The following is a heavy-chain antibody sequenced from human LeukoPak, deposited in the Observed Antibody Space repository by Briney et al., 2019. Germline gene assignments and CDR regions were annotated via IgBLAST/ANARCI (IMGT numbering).Heavy chain of an antibody. CDR2: MKQDGSEK. Sequence: GGSLRLSCAVSGINFRGYWMAWVRQAPGKGLEWVANMKQDGSEKYYVDSVKGRFTISRDNAKNSLHLEMNSLRVEDTAVYYCARDLGHTGYDLYDYWGQGTLVTVSS. CDR3: ARDLGHTGYDLYDY. D-gene: IGHD5-12*01. V-gene: IGHV3-7*01. J-gene: IGHJ4*02. CDR1: GINFRGYW.